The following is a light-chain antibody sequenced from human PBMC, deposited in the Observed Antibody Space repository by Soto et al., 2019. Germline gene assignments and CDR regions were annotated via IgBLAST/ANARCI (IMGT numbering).Light chain of an antibody. CDR3: GTCDSSLSAVV. CDR2: DNY. J-gene: IGLJ2*01. CDR1: SSNIGNNF. V-gene: IGLV1-51*01. Sequence: QSVLTQPPSVSAAPGQKVTISCSGSSSNIGNNFVSWYQQLPGTAPKLLIYDNYHRPSGIPDRFSGSKSGTSATLGITGLQTGDEADYYCGTCDSSLSAVVFGGGTKLTVL.